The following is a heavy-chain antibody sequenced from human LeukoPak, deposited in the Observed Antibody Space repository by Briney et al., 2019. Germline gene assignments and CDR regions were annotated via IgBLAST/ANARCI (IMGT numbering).Heavy chain of an antibody. CDR2: IYPGDSDT. Sequence: NRGESLKISCKGSGYSFTSYWIGWVRQLPGKGLEWMGIIYPGDSDTRYSPSFQGQVTISADKSISTAYLQWSSLKASDTAIYYCARTMKVGYYYYYAMDLWGQGTTVTVSS. CDR1: GYSFTSYW. J-gene: IGHJ6*02. V-gene: IGHV5-51*01. CDR3: ARTMKVGYYYYYAMDL. D-gene: IGHD1-26*01.